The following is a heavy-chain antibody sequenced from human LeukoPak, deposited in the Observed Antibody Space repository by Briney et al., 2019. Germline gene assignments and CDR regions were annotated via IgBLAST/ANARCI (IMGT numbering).Heavy chain of an antibody. Sequence: GGSLRLSCAASGFTFSSYSMNWVRQAPGKGLEWVSYISSRSSTIYYADSVKGRFTISRDNSKNTLYLQMNSLRAEDTAVYYCARAPLGYCSGGSCFYYYYGMDVWGQGTTVTVSS. CDR3: ARAPLGYCSGGSCFYYYYGMDV. CDR1: GFTFSSYS. V-gene: IGHV3-48*01. D-gene: IGHD2-15*01. J-gene: IGHJ6*02. CDR2: ISSRSSTI.